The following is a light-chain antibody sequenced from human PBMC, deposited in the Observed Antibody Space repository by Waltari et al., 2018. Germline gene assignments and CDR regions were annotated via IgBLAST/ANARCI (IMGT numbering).Light chain of an antibody. J-gene: IGLJ2*01. V-gene: IGLV2-11*01. CDR1: SNDVGGYNY. CDR2: DVT. Sequence: QSALTQPRSVSGSPGQSVTISCTGTSNDVGGYNYFSWYQHHPGKAPKFMIYDVTKRPSGVPDRFSGSKSGNTASLTISGLQAEDEADYYCCSYAGSYIFVVFGGGTKLTVL. CDR3: CSYAGSYIFVV.